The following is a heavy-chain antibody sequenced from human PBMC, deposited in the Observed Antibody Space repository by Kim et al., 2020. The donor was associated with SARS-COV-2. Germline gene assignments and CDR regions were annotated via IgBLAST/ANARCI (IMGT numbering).Heavy chain of an antibody. Sequence: ASVKVSCKASGYTFTSYDINWVRQATGQGLEWMGWMNPNSGNTGYAQKFQGRVTMTRNTSISTAYMELSSLRSEDTAVYYCARGYSGYDPPARVSDGMDVWGQGTTVTVSS. J-gene: IGHJ6*02. D-gene: IGHD5-12*01. V-gene: IGHV1-8*01. CDR2: MNPNSGNT. CDR3: ARGYSGYDPPARVSDGMDV. CDR1: GYTFTSYD.